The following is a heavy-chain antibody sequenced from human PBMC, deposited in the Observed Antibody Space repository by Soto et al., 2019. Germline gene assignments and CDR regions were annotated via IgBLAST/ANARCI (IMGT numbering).Heavy chain of an antibody. CDR3: AKRSPYSSGWYSPIFDY. J-gene: IGHJ4*02. D-gene: IGHD6-13*01. CDR2: ISESGGST. Sequence: XVSLRLSCAASGFSFSDYAMSWVRQAPGKGLEWVSVISESGGSTHYADSVRGRFTVSRDNSKNSLSLRMNSLRDEDTAVYFCAKRSPYSSGWYSPIFDYWGQGALVTSPQ. CDR1: GFSFSDYA. V-gene: IGHV3-23*01.